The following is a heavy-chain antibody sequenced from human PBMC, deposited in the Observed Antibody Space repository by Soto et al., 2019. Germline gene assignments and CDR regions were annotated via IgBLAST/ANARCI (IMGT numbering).Heavy chain of an antibody. Sequence: GESLKISCKGSGYSFTSYWISWVRQMPGKGLEWMGRIDPSDSYTNYSPSFQGHVTISADKSISTAYLQWSSLKASDTAMCYCARLAYPGQNYYYGMDVWGQGTTVTVSS. CDR3: ARLAYPGQNYYYGMDV. V-gene: IGHV5-10-1*01. D-gene: IGHD2-2*01. CDR1: GYSFTSYW. CDR2: IDPSDSYT. J-gene: IGHJ6*02.